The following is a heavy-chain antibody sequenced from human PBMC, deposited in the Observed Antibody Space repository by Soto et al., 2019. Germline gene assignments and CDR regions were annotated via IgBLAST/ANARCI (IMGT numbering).Heavy chain of an antibody. CDR2: IYHSGST. CDR1: GGSISSSNW. Sequence: SETLSLTCAVSGGSISSSNWWSWVRQPPGKGLEWIGEIYHSGSTNYNPSLKSRVTISVDKSKNQFSLKLSSVTAADTAVYYCARSYCTNGVCYRHLDYWGQGTLVTVSS. D-gene: IGHD2-8*01. J-gene: IGHJ4*02. V-gene: IGHV4-4*02. CDR3: ARSYCTNGVCYRHLDY.